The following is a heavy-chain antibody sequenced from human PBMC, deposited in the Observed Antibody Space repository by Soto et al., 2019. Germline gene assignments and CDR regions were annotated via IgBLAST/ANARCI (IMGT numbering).Heavy chain of an antibody. CDR2: MYNSGST. CDR3: ARVVVAAKGGWFDP. V-gene: IGHV4-30-2*01. J-gene: IGHJ5*02. CDR1: GGSISSGDYC. Sequence: QLQLQESGSGLVKPSQTLSLTCAVSGGSISSGDYCWSWIRQAPGKGLEWIGYMYNSGSTYHNPSLKSRVTISVDRSKNLFSLKLSSVTAPDTAVYYCARVVVAAKGGWFDPWGQGTLVTVSS. D-gene: IGHD2-15*01.